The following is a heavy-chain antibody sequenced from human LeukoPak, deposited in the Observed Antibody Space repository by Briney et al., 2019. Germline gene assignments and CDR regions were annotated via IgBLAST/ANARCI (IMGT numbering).Heavy chain of an antibody. Sequence: GGSLRLSCAASGFTFSNYAMVWVRQAPGKGLDWVSAMTSDGRTFYADSVRGRVTISRDNSKNTLYLQLYSLGAEDTAEYFCANVGVAAARPPFYLDVWGKGTTVTVSS. CDR1: GFTFSNYA. CDR2: MTSDGRT. D-gene: IGHD2-2*01. CDR3: ANVGVAAARPPFYLDV. J-gene: IGHJ6*03. V-gene: IGHV3-23*01.